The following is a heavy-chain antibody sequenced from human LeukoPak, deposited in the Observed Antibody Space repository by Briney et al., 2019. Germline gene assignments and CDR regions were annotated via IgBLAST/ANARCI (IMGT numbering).Heavy chain of an antibody. CDR3: ARGFCTSTSCYGSY. J-gene: IGHJ4*02. CDR1: GFTFRSYT. V-gene: IGHV3-21*01. D-gene: IGHD2-2*01. Sequence: NPGGSLRLSCAASGFTFRSYTMNWVRQAPGKGPEWVSSISSSSSSIYYADSVKGRFTISRDNAKKSLYLQMNSLRAEDTAMYYCARGFCTSTSCYGSYWGQGTLVTVSS. CDR2: ISSSSSSI.